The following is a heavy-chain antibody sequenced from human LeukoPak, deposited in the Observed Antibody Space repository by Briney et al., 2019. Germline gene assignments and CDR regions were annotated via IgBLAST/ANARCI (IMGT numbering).Heavy chain of an antibody. V-gene: IGHV2-70*04. D-gene: IGHD5-12*01. CDR2: IDWDDDK. Sequence: ESGPTLLHPTQTLTLTCTFSGFALSTRGRRVSWIRQPPGKALEWLARIDWDDDKFYSTSLETRLTISKDTSKNQVVLTMTNMDPVDTATYYCARIPPSDIIGYGMDVWGKGTTVTVSS. CDR3: ARIPPSDIIGYGMDV. J-gene: IGHJ6*04. CDR1: GFALSTRGRR.